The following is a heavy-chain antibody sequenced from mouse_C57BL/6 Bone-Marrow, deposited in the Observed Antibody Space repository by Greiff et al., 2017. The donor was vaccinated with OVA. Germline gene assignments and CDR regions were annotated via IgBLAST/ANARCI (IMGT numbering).Heavy chain of an antibody. J-gene: IGHJ3*01. V-gene: IGHV1-55*01. CDR2: IYPGSGST. CDR1: GYTFTSYW. D-gene: IGHD2-4*01. Sequence: QVHVKQSGAELVKPGASVKMSCKASGYTFTSYWITWVKQRPGQGLEWIGDIYPGSGSTNYNEKFKSKATLTVDTSSSTAYMQLSSLTSEDSAVYYCARWRLRRGAWFAYWGQGTLVTVSA. CDR3: ARWRLRRGAWFAY.